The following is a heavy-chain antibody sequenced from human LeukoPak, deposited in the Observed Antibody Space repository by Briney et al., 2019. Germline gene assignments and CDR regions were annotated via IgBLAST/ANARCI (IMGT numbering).Heavy chain of an antibody. CDR1: GYTLTELS. J-gene: IGHJ3*02. CDR2: FDPEDGET. V-gene: IGHV1-24*01. Sequence: ASVKVSCKVSGYTLTELSMHWVRQAPGKGLEWMGGFDPEDGETIYAQKFQGRVTMTEDTSTDTAYMELSSLRSEDTAVYYCATDRLGSEYSSSWYGDAFDIWAKGQWSPSLQ. CDR3: ATDRLGSEYSSSWYGDAFDI. D-gene: IGHD6-13*01.